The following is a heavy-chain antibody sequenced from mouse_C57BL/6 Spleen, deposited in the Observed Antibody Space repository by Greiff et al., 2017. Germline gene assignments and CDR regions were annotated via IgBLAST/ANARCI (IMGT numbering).Heavy chain of an antibody. J-gene: IGHJ3*01. CDR2: IYPGRGST. D-gene: IGHD2-4*01. CDR1: GYTFTSYW. CDR3: AREDDYDEAWFAY. Sequence: QVQLQQPGAELVKPGASVKMSCKASGYTFTSYWITWVKQRPGQGLEWIGDIYPGRGSTNYNEKFKSKATLTVDTSSSTAYMQLSSLTSADSAVYYCAREDDYDEAWFAYWGQGTLVTVSA. V-gene: IGHV1-55*01.